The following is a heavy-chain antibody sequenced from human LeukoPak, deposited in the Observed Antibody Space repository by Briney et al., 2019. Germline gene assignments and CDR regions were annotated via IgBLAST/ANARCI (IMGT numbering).Heavy chain of an antibody. D-gene: IGHD5-24*01. V-gene: IGHV4-39*07. CDR2: IYYSGST. CDR3: ARGSNGYNPYNWFDP. J-gene: IGHJ5*02. CDR1: GGSISSSSYY. Sequence: SETLSLTCTVSGGSISSSSYYWGWIRQPPGKGLEWIGSIYYSGSTYYNPSLKSRVTISVDTSKNQFSLKLSSVTAADTAVYYCARGSNGYNPYNWFDPWGQGTLVTVSS.